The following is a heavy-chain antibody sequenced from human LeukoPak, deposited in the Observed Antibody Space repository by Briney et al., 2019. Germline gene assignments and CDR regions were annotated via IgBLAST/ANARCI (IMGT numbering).Heavy chain of an antibody. CDR2: TYYRSKWYN. Sequence: SQTLSLTCAISGDTVSSNSAAWNWIRQSPSRGLEWLGRTYYRSKWYNDYAISVKSRITINPDTSKNQFSLQLNSVTPEDTAVYHCARKYSSSWYDALDIWGQGTMVTVSS. D-gene: IGHD6-13*01. V-gene: IGHV6-1*01. CDR3: ARKYSSSWYDALDI. CDR1: GDTVSSNSAA. J-gene: IGHJ3*02.